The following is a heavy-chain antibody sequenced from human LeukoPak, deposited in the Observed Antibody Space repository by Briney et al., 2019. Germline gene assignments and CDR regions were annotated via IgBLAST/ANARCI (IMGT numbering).Heavy chain of an antibody. V-gene: IGHV3-48*03. CDR1: GFTFNNYQ. CDR3: ARGEYYFDY. J-gene: IGHJ4*02. Sequence: GGSLRLSCAASGFTFNNYQMNWVRQAPGKGLECISYISSSGRTIYYADSLKGRFTVSRDNAKNSLYLRMNNLRAEDTAVYYCARGEYYFDYWGQGTLVTVSS. CDR2: ISSSGRTI.